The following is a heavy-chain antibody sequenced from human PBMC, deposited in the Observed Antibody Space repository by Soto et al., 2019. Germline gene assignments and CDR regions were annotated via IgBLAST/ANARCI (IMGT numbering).Heavy chain of an antibody. Sequence: GGYLRLSCVASEFTFSKYWMHWVRQAPGKGLVWVSRINMDGTKTAYADSVKGRFTVSRDNANNTLYLQMNSLGVEDTAVYYCARDYYYDSRSSSVNWFDPWGQGTLVTVSS. CDR3: ARDYYYDSRSSSVNWFDP. CDR1: EFTFSKYW. CDR2: INMDGTKT. J-gene: IGHJ5*02. V-gene: IGHV3-74*01. D-gene: IGHD3-22*01.